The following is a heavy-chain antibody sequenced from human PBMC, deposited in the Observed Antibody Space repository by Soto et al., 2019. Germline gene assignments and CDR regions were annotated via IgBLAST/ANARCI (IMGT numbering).Heavy chain of an antibody. Sequence: GASVKVSCKASGYTFTSYGISWVRQAPGQGLERMGWISAYNGNTNYAQKLQGRVTMTTDTSTSTAYMELRSLRSDDTAVYYCARDIVATARQFYYYYGMDVWGQGTTVTVSS. CDR3: ARDIVATARQFYYYYGMDV. CDR2: ISAYNGNT. J-gene: IGHJ6*02. D-gene: IGHD5-12*01. V-gene: IGHV1-18*01. CDR1: GYTFTSYG.